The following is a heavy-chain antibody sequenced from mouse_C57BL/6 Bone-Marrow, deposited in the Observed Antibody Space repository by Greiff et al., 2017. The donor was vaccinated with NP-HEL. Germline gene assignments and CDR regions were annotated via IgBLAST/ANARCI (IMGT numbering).Heavy chain of an antibody. CDR2: ISDGGSYT. D-gene: IGHD1-1*01. J-gene: IGHJ4*01. CDR3: ARRHGSSSRYYAMDY. V-gene: IGHV5-4*03. Sequence: EVMLVESGGGLVKPGGSLKLSCAASGFTFSSYAMSWVRQTPEKRLEWVATISDGGSYTYYPDNVKGRFTISRDNAKNNLYLQMSHLKSEDTAMYYCARRHGSSSRYYAMDYWGQGTSVTVSS. CDR1: GFTFSSYA.